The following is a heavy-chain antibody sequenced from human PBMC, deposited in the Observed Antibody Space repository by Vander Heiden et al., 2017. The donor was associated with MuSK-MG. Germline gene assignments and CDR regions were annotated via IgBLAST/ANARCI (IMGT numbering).Heavy chain of an antibody. D-gene: IGHD3-22*01. J-gene: IGHJ4*02. CDR1: GFTFSSYS. V-gene: IGHV3-48*01. CDR3: ARDPSYDSSGYYY. Sequence: EVQLVESGGGLVQPGGSLRLSCAASGFTFSSYSMNWVRQAPGKGLEWVSYISSSSSTIYYADSVKGRFTISRDNAKNSLYLQMNSLRAEDTAVYYCARDPSYDSSGYYYWGQGTLVTVSS. CDR2: ISSSSSTI.